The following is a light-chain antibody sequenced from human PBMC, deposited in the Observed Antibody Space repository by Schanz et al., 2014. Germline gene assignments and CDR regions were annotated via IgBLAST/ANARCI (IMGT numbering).Light chain of an antibody. CDR1: SSDVGGYNY. J-gene: IGLJ2*01. CDR2: DVT. Sequence: QSVLTQPRSVSGSPGQSVTISCTGTSSDVGGYNYVSWYQQHPGKAPKLMIYDVTKRPSGVPDRFSGSKSGNTASLTISGLQTEDEADYYCCSYAVVTSVIFGGGTKLTVL. CDR3: CSYAVVTSVI. V-gene: IGLV2-11*01.